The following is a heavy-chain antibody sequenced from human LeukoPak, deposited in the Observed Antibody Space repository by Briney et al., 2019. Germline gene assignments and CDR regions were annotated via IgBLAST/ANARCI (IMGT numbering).Heavy chain of an antibody. CDR1: GYTFIVYY. D-gene: IGHD3-10*01. CDR3: ARDSLYYGSGSYLGFDP. V-gene: IGHV1-18*04. CDR2: ISVYNGNT. Sequence: ASVKVSCKASGYTFIVYYIHWVRQAPGQGREWMGWISVYNGNTNYAEKLQGRVTMTTDTSTSTVYMELRSLRSDDTAVYYCARDSLYYGSGSYLGFDPWGQGTLVTVSS. J-gene: IGHJ5*02.